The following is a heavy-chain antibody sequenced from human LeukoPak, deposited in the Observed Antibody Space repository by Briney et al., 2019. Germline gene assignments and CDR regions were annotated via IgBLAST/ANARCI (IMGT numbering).Heavy chain of an antibody. CDR2: IIPIFGTA. V-gene: IGHV1-69*01. D-gene: IGHD5-24*01. CDR1: GGTFSSYA. CDR3: ARVHLDMATNPSLFDY. Sequence: GSSVKVSCKASGGTFSSYAISWVRQAPGQGLEWMGGIIPIFGTANYAQKFQGRVTITADESTSTAYMELSSLRSEDTAVYYCARVHLDMATNPSLFDYWGQGTLVTVSS. J-gene: IGHJ4*02.